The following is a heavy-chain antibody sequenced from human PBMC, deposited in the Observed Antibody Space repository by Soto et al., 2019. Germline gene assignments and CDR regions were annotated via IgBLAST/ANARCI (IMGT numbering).Heavy chain of an antibody. V-gene: IGHV4-59*04. CDR3: ARRSRGRCYNY. CDR1: DGSIISYY. D-gene: IGHD2-15*01. CDR2: IYYSGNT. J-gene: IGHJ4*02. Sequence: PSETHSHTSTFADGSIISYYWSWIRQPPGKGLEWIGYIYYSGNTYYNPSLQSRVTISIDTSKNQFSLKLTSVTAADTAVYYCARRSRGRCYNYWGRGSLVTVSS.